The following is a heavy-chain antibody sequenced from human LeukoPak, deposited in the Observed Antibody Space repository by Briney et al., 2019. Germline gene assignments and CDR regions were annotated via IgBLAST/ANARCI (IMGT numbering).Heavy chain of an antibody. CDR1: GFTFSSYS. V-gene: IGHV3-21*01. CDR3: ARVSRAAAGTEQGYFDY. CDR2: ISSSSSYI. J-gene: IGHJ4*02. Sequence: KSGGSLRLSCAASGFTFSSYSMNWVRQAPGKGLEWVSSISSSSSYIYYAASVKGRFTISRDNAKNSLYLQMNSLRAEDTAVYYCARVSRAAAGTEQGYFDYWGQGTLVTVSS. D-gene: IGHD6-13*01.